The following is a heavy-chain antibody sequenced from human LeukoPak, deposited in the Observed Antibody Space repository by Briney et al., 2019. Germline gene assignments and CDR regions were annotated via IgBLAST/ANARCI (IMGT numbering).Heavy chain of an antibody. Sequence: GGSLRLSCAASGFTFSDYYMSWIRQAPGKGLEWVSYISSSGSTIYYADSVKGRFTISRDNAKNSLYLQMNSLSAEDTAVYYCARDLYNWNYYYFYYMDVWGKGTTVTVSS. CDR3: ARDLYNWNYYYFYYMDV. CDR2: ISSSGSTI. CDR1: GFTFSDYY. V-gene: IGHV3-11*04. D-gene: IGHD1-20*01. J-gene: IGHJ6*03.